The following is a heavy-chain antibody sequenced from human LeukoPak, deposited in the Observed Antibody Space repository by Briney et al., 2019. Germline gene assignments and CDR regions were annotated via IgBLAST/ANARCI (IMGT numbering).Heavy chain of an antibody. CDR3: ARDQIGYGLDY. V-gene: IGHV4-59*11. CDR1: SGSINNHY. Sequence: PSETLSLTCIVSSGSINNHYWSWIRQPPGKGLEWIGYIYDSWNTNYNPSLQSRVTISMDASRNQFSLNLTSVTAADTAVYCARDQIGYGLDYWGQGTLVTVSS. J-gene: IGHJ4*02. CDR2: IYDSWNT. D-gene: IGHD5-18*01.